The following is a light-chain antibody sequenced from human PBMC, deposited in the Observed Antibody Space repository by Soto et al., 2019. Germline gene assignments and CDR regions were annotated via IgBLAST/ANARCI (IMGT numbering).Light chain of an antibody. CDR2: TAS. V-gene: IGKV1-39*01. CDR3: QQRYSTPLT. Sequence: DIQMTQSPSSLSASVGDRVTITCRGSQGISSYVNWYRQKPGKAPKLLIYTASSLQSGVPSRFSGRGSGTDFTLTISSMQPEDFATYYCQQRYSTPLTFGGGTKVEIK. CDR1: QGISSY. J-gene: IGKJ4*01.